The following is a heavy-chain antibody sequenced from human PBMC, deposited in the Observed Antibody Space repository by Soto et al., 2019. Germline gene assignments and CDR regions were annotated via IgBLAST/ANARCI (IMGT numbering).Heavy chain of an antibody. Sequence: GGSLRLSCTASGFTFNRYAMGWVRQAPGKGLQWVAGISASGGSTYYGPSVKGRFTISRDSSKNTLHLQIDSLRGEDTAIYYCAKVTTYSYDPDDFEVWGHGTMVTVS. D-gene: IGHD4-17*01. V-gene: IGHV3-23*01. J-gene: IGHJ3*01. CDR2: ISASGGST. CDR1: GFTFNRYA. CDR3: AKVTTYSYDPDDFEV.